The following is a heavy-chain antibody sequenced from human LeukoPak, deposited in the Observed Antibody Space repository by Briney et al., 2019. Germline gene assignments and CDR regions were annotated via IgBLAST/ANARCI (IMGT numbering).Heavy chain of an antibody. V-gene: IGHV3-48*03. Sequence: GGSLRLSCAASGFTFSSYEMNWVRQAPGKGLEWVSYISSSGSTIYYADSVKGPFTISRANAKNSLYLQMNSLRAEDTAVYYCARDYDFWSGYPSLYYYYYGMDVWGQGTTVTVSS. CDR2: ISSSGSTI. CDR3: ARDYDFWSGYPSLYYYYYGMDV. D-gene: IGHD3-3*01. CDR1: GFTFSSYE. J-gene: IGHJ6*02.